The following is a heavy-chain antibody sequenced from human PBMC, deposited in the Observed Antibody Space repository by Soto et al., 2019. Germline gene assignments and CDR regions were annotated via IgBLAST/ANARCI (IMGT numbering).Heavy chain of an antibody. CDR2: VYPGNSNT. V-gene: IGHV5-51*03. CDR3: ARGVDSHTCSLS. CDR1: GYNFINYW. J-gene: IGHJ5*02. D-gene: IGHD3-3*01. Sequence: EVQLVQSGAKVKKPGESLKISCEGSGYNFINYWIGWVRQMPGKGLEWMGIVYPGNSNTIYSPSFQGQVTISADKSTRTAYLQWSSLKASDTAIYYCARGVDSHTCSLSWGQGTLVTVSS.